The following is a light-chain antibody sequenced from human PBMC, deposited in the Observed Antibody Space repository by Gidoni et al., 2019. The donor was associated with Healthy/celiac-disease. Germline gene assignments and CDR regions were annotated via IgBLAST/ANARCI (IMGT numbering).Light chain of an antibody. V-gene: IGLV3-19*01. CDR1: SLSSYY. Sequence: SSELTQDPAVSVALGQTVRITCQGDSLSSYYASWYQPKPGQAPVLVIYGKSNRPSGIPDRFSGSSSGNTASLTFTGAQAEDEADYYCNSRDSSGNHLVFGGGTKLTVL. J-gene: IGLJ2*01. CDR2: GKS. CDR3: NSRDSSGNHLV.